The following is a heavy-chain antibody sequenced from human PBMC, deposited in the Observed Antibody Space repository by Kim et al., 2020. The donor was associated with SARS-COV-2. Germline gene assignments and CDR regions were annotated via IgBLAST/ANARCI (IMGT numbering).Heavy chain of an antibody. V-gene: IGHV6-1*01. J-gene: IGHJ5*02. CDR3: ARAQQLKTKFDP. Sequence: DYAVSVKSRITINPDTSKNQFSLQLNSVTPEDTAVYYCARAQQLKTKFDPWGQGTLVTVSS. D-gene: IGHD5-18*01.